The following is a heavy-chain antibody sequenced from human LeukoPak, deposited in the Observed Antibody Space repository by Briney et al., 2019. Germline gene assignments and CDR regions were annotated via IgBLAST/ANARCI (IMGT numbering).Heavy chain of an antibody. CDR2: INHSGST. D-gene: IGHD3-22*01. J-gene: IGHJ3*02. CDR1: GGSFSGYY. V-gene: IGHV4-34*01. CDR3: ARGRYYDSSGYYSPQRAFDI. Sequence: SETLSLTCAVYGGSFSGYYWSWIRQPPGKGLEWIGEINHSGSTNYNPSLKSRVTISVDTSKNQFSLKLSSVTAADTAVYYCARGRYYDSSGYYSPQRAFDIWGQGTMVTVSS.